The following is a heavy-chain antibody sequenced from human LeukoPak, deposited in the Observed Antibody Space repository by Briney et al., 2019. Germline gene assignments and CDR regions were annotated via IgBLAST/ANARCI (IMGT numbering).Heavy chain of an antibody. V-gene: IGHV3-7*01. CDR3: ARVEYCSSTSCYWYNWVYYYYGMDV. CDR1: GFTFSSYW. CDR2: IRQDGSEK. Sequence: PGGSLRLSCAASGFTFSSYWMSWVRQAPGKGLEWVVNIRQDGSEKYYVDSVKGRFTISRDNAKNSLYLQMNSLRAEDTAVYYCARVEYCSSTSCYWYNWVYYYYGMDVWGQGTTVTVSS. J-gene: IGHJ6*02. D-gene: IGHD2-2*01.